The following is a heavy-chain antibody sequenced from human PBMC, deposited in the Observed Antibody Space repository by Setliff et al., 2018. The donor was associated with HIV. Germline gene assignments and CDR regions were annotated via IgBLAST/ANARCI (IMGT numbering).Heavy chain of an antibody. J-gene: IGHJ6*03. CDR2: IYYSGST. V-gene: IGHV4-59*01. CDR3: ARVGASGVASSMDYHYYMDV. CDR1: GGSISSYY. Sequence: SETLSLTCTVSGGSISSYYWSWIRQPPGKGLEWIGYIYYSGSTNYNPSLKSRVTISVDTSKNQFSLKLSSVTAADTAVYYCARVGASGVASSMDYHYYMDVWGKGTSVTVSS. D-gene: IGHD2-2*01.